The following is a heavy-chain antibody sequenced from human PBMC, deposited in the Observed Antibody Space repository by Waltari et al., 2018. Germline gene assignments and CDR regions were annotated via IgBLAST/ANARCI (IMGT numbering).Heavy chain of an antibody. CDR2: IWYDGSNK. J-gene: IGHJ3*02. CDR1: GFTFSSYG. V-gene: IGHV3-33*01. Sequence: QVQLVESGGGVVQPGRSLRLSCAASGFTFSSYGMHWVRQAPGKGLEWVAVIWYDGSNKYYADSVKGRFTISRDNSKNTLYLQMNSLRAEDTAVYYCARDSDSSGYGVAFDIWGQGTMVTVSS. D-gene: IGHD3-22*01. CDR3: ARDSDSSGYGVAFDI.